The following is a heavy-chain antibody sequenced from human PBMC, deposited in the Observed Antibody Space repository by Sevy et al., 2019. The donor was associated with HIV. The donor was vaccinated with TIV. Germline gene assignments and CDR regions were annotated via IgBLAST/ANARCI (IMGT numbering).Heavy chain of an antibody. CDR1: GYTFTSYD. V-gene: IGHV1-8*01. CDR2: MNPNSGNT. D-gene: IGHD1-26*01. J-gene: IGHJ6*02. Sequence: ASVKVSCKASGYTFTSYDINWVRQATGQGLEWMGWMNPNSGNTGYAQKFQGTVTMTRNTSISTAYMELSSLRSEDTAVYYCASVRERPYGMDVWGQGTTVTVSS. CDR3: ASVRERPYGMDV.